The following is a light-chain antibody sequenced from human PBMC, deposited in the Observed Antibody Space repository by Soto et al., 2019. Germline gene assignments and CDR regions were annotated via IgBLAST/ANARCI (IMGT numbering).Light chain of an antibody. J-gene: IGLJ1*01. CDR2: EGN. CDR1: RSDVGSYNL. Sequence: QSALTQPASVSGSPGQSITISCTGTRSDVGSYNLVSWYQQHPGKAPKLLTYEGNKRPSGVSNRFSASKSGITASLTISGLQAEDEADYYCCSYAGSSFAVFGPGTKVTVL. V-gene: IGLV2-23*01. CDR3: CSYAGSSFAV.